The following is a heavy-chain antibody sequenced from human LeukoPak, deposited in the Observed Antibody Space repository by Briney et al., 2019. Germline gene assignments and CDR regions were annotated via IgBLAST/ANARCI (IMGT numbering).Heavy chain of an antibody. V-gene: IGHV4-4*07. CDR2: IYTRGST. Sequence: PSETLSLTCTVSGGSISSYYWSWIRQPAGEGLEWIGRIYTRGSTNYNPSLKSRVTMSVDTSKNQFSLKLSSVTAADTAVYYCARDCGGDCYHPRPNDAFDIWGQGTMVTVSS. D-gene: IGHD2-21*02. CDR3: ARDCGGDCYHPRPNDAFDI. CDR1: GGSISSYY. J-gene: IGHJ3*02.